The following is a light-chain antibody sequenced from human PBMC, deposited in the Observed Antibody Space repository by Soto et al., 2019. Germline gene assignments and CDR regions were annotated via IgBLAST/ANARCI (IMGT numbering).Light chain of an antibody. CDR3: SSYLGSNNVV. Sequence: SVLTQPPSASGSAGQSVTISCTGTSSDVGGYNYVSWYQQHPGKAPKLMIYEVSKRPSGVPDRFSGSKSGNTASLTVSGLQAEDEADYYCSSYLGSNNVVFGGGTQLTVL. J-gene: IGLJ2*01. CDR2: EVS. CDR1: SSDVGGYNY. V-gene: IGLV2-8*01.